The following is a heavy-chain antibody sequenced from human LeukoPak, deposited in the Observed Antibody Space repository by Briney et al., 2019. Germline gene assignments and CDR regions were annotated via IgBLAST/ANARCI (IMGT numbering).Heavy chain of an antibody. CDR2: INPSGGST. Sequence: ASVKVSCKVSGYTLTELSMHWVRQAPGQGLEWMGIINPSGGSTSYAQKFQGRVTMTRDTSTSTVYMELSSLRSEDTAVYYCARERGSYDMYYWGQGTLVTVSS. CDR1: GYTLTELS. D-gene: IGHD3-9*01. CDR3: ARERGSYDMYY. V-gene: IGHV1-46*01. J-gene: IGHJ4*02.